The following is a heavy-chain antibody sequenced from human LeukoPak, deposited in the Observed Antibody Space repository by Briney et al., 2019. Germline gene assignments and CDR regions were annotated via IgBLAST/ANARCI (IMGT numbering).Heavy chain of an antibody. D-gene: IGHD3-22*01. J-gene: IGHJ4*02. Sequence: PLETLSLTCAVYGGSFSGYYWSWIRQPPGKGLEWIGEINHSGSTNYNPSLKSRVTISVDTSKNQFSLKLSSVTAADTAVYYCARVGAYYYDSSGYGYWGQGTLVTVSS. CDR1: GGSFSGYY. CDR3: ARVGAYYYDSSGYGY. CDR2: INHSGST. V-gene: IGHV4-34*01.